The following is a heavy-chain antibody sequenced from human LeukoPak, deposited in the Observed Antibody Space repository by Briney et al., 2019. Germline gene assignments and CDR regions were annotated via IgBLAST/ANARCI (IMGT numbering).Heavy chain of an antibody. CDR1: GGSFSAYY. D-gene: IGHD1-1*01. CDR3: ARGPTISETGYFDY. V-gene: IGHV4-34*01. J-gene: IGHJ4*03. CDR2: INHRGDT. Sequence: SETLSLTCAVYGGSFSAYYWSWIRQSPGKGLEWIAEINHRGDTNYNPSVKSRVSISVDTSKNQFSLKLTSLIAADTAVYYCARGPTISETGYFDYWGQGTLVTVSS.